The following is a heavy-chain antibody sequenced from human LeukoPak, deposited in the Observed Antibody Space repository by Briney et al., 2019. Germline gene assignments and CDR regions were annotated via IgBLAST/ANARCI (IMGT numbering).Heavy chain of an antibody. CDR1: GFSVRSNY. CDR3: AREACCGGRTSCIYFDY. Sequence: GALRLSCAASGFSVRSNYMSWVRQAPGKGLEWVSGIYSGYATYYGDSVKGRFTISRDDSQNTLYLLMNSLRAEDTAVYYCAREACCGGRTSCIYFDYWGQGSLVTVSS. J-gene: IGHJ4*02. D-gene: IGHD2-2*01. V-gene: IGHV3-66*01. CDR2: IYSGYAT.